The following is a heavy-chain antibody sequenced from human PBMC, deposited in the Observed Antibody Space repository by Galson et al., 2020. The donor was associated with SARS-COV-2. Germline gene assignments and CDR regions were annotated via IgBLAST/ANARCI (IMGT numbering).Heavy chain of an antibody. CDR3: AKDRAVTTSYFDF. Sequence: GGSLRLSCAASGFTFDDYAMHWVRQVPGKGLEWVSGISWNSGSIQYADSVKGRFTISRDNAKNSLYLQMHSLRPEDTALYYCAKDRAVTTSYFDFWGQGTLVTVSS. J-gene: IGHJ4*02. CDR1: GFTFDDYA. D-gene: IGHD4-17*01. CDR2: ISWNSGSI. V-gene: IGHV3-9*01.